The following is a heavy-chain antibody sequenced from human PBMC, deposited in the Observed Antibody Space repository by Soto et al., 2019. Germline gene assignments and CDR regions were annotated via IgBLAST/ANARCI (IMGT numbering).Heavy chain of an antibody. CDR1: GGSNSSGDYY. CDR3: ARSPRVVPPDD. J-gene: IGHJ4*02. D-gene: IGHD2-2*01. Sequence: PSETLSLTCTVSGGSNSSGDYYWSWIRQPPGKGLEWIGYIYYSGSTYYNPSLKSRVTISVDTSKNQFSLKLSSVTAADTAVYYCARSPRVVPPDDWGQGTLVTVSS. V-gene: IGHV4-30-4*01. CDR2: IYYSGST.